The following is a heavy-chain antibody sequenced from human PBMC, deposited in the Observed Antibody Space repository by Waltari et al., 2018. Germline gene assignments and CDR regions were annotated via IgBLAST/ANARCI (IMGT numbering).Heavy chain of an antibody. Sequence: QLQLQESGPGLVKPSETLSLTCTVSGGSISSSSYYWGGIRQPPGKGLGWFGGIYYRGATNYNPSLKSRVTISVKTSKNQFSLKLGAVTAADTAVYYGARDLGGKGTDYWGKEPWSPSPQ. J-gene: IGHJ4*01. D-gene: IGHD2-15*01. CDR1: GGSISSSSYY. CDR2: IYYRGAT. CDR3: ARDLGGKGTDY. V-gene: IGHV4-39*07.